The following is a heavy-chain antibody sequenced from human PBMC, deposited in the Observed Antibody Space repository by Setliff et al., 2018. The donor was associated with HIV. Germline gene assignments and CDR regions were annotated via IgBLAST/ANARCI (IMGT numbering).Heavy chain of an antibody. Sequence: SETLSLTCTVSGGSISSYYWSWIRQPAGKGLEWIGRIYPSGSTSYNPSLKSRVTMSVDTSKNQISLKLSFVTAADTAVFYCAREFYHYDSSDYYSDYYYYYMDAWGKGTTVTVSS. CDR2: IYPSGST. V-gene: IGHV4-4*07. D-gene: IGHD3-22*01. CDR1: GGSISSYY. J-gene: IGHJ6*03. CDR3: AREFYHYDSSDYYSDYYYYYMDA.